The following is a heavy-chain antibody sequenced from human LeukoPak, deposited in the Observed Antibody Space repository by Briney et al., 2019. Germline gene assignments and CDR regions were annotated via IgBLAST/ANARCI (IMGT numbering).Heavy chain of an antibody. CDR1: GFTFSSYA. V-gene: IGHV3-23*01. CDR3: AKDLQGHCAGDCYVY. Sequence: GGSLRLSCAASGFTFSSYAMSWVRQAPRKGLEWVSVISGSGDDTYYADSVKGRFTISRDNSKNTVYLQMDSLRAEDTAVYYCAKDLQGHCAGDCYVYWGQGTLVTVSS. J-gene: IGHJ4*02. CDR2: ISGSGDDT. D-gene: IGHD2-21*02.